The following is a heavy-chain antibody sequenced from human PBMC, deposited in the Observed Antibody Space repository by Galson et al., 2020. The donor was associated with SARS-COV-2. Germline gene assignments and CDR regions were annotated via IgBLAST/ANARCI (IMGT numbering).Heavy chain of an antibody. Sequence: ASVTVSCKASGYTFTSYGISWVRQAPGQGLEWMGWISAYNGNTNYAQKLQGRVTMTTDTSTRTAYMELRSLRSDDTAVYYCPRDCSSTNFYGLNHYYYYGMDVWGQVTPVTVSS. CDR1: GYTFTSYG. D-gene: IGHD2-2*01. V-gene: IGHV1-18*01. CDR2: ISAYNGNT. J-gene: IGHJ6*02. CDR3: PRDCSSTNFYGLNHYYYYGMDV.